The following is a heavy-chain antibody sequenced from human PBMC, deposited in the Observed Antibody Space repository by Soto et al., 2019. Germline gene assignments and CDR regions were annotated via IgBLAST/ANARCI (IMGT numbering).Heavy chain of an antibody. CDR3: ATVDYYYVWGSYPPYYLAY. J-gene: IGHJ4*02. D-gene: IGHD3-16*02. V-gene: IGHV3-23*01. CDR1: GFTFSSYA. CDR2: ISGSGGST. Sequence: GGSLRLSCAASGFTFSSYAMSLVRQAPGKGLEWVSAISGSGGSTYYADSVKGRFTISRDNSKNTLYRQMNSLRAEDTAGYYCATVDYYYVWGSYPPYYLAYPGQGSLVTVSS.